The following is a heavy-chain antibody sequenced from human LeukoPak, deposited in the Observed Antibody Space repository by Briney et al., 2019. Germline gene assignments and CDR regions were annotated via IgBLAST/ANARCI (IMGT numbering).Heavy chain of an antibody. D-gene: IGHD1-7*01. CDR1: GYTFTSYY. V-gene: IGHV1-46*01. CDR3: ATHRGTSSDY. Sequence: ASVKVSCKASGYTFTSYYMHWLRQAPGQRLEWMGIINPSGGSTSYAQKFQGRVTLTRDMSTSTVYMEVSSLRSEDTAVYYCATHRGTSSDYWGQGTLVTVSS. J-gene: IGHJ4*02. CDR2: INPSGGST.